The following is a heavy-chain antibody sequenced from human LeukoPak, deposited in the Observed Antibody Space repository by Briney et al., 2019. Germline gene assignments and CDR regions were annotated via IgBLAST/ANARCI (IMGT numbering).Heavy chain of an antibody. V-gene: IGHV3-30*02. Sequence: AGGSLRLSCAASGFTFSNYGMHWVRQAPGKGLEWVAFIRYDGNSEYYADSVKGRFTISRDNSKNTLYLQMNSLRAEDTAVYYCARASVSSWYNWFDPWGQGTLVTVSS. CDR1: GFTFSNYG. CDR2: IRYDGNSE. J-gene: IGHJ5*02. D-gene: IGHD6-13*01. CDR3: ARASVSSWYNWFDP.